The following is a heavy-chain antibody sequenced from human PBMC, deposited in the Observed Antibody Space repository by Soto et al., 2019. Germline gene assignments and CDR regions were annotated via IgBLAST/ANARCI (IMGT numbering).Heavy chain of an antibody. Sequence: GESLKISCKGSGYSFTRYWIGWVRQMPGKGLEWMGIIYPGDSDTRYSPSFQGQVTISADKSISTAYLQWSTLKASDTAMYYCARTSAPGKYYYGMDVWGQGTTVTVSS. CDR2: IYPGDSDT. CDR3: ARTSAPGKYYYGMDV. CDR1: GYSFTRYW. D-gene: IGHD6-13*01. V-gene: IGHV5-51*01. J-gene: IGHJ6*02.